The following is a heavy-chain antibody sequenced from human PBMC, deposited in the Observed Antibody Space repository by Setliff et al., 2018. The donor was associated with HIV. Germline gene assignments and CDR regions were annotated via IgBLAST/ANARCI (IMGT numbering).Heavy chain of an antibody. CDR1: GYTLTSNY. Sequence: ASVKVSCKASGYTLTSNYMHWVRQAPGQGLEWMGIVNPSDGSTIYAQKFQGRVTMTRDTSINTAYMQLSGLRPDDTAVYYCARQLSNSLESWGQGSLVTVSS. CDR3: ARQLSNSLES. V-gene: IGHV1-46*01. J-gene: IGHJ5*02. D-gene: IGHD3-3*01. CDR2: VNPSDGST.